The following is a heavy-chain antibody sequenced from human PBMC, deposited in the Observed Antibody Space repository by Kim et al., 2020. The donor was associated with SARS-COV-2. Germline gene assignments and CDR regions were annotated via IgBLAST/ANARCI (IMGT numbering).Heavy chain of an antibody. D-gene: IGHD3-10*01. CDR3: EKEGGGAGSSYEAWLDH. Sequence: GGSLRLSCAASGFTFSNHGMQWVRQAPGKGLQWVAVISHDGTVTYYADFAKGRFSISRDNSRNKLYLQMNSLRPDDMAVYYCEKEGGGAGSSYEAWLDHWGKEPWSPSPQ. CDR1: GFTFSNHG. CDR2: ISHDGTVT. V-gene: IGHV3-30*18. J-gene: IGHJ5*02.